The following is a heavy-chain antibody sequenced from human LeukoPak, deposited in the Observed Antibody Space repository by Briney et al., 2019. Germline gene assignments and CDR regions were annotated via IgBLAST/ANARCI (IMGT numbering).Heavy chain of an antibody. CDR1: GGSISSYY. J-gene: IGHJ3*02. Sequence: SETLSLTCTVSGGSISSYYWSWIRQPPGKGLEWIGYIYYSGSTNYNPSLKSRVTISVDTSKNQFSLKLSSVTAADTAVYYCARAIGYGSGSYFPVHDAFDIWGQGTMVTVSS. CDR3: ARAIGYGSGSYFPVHDAFDI. CDR2: IYYSGST. V-gene: IGHV4-59*01. D-gene: IGHD3-10*01.